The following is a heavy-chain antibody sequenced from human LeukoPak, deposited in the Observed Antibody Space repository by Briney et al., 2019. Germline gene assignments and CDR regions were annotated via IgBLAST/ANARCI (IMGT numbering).Heavy chain of an antibody. Sequence: ASVKVSCKTSGYPFTSYDIHWVRQAAGHGLEWMSWMTPNSEKRAYAQKFQGRVTMTTNTSIDTAYMELSSLTFDDTAIYYCARGGGWEIFDSWGQGHLVTVSS. D-gene: IGHD6-19*01. CDR3: ARGGGWEIFDS. CDR2: MTPNSEKR. CDR1: GYPFTSYD. V-gene: IGHV1-8*01. J-gene: IGHJ4*02.